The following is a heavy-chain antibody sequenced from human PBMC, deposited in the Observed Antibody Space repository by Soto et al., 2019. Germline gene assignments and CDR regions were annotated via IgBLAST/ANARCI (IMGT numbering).Heavy chain of an antibody. J-gene: IGHJ4*02. CDR3: AKDSPVLLWSGELSYYFDY. V-gene: IGHV3-23*01. D-gene: IGHD3-10*01. Sequence: PGGSLRLSCAASGFTFSSYAMSWVRQAPGKGLEWVSAISGSGGSTYYADSVKGRFTISRDNSKNTLYLQMNSLRAEDTAVYYCAKDSPVLLWSGELSYYFDYWGQGTLVTVSS. CDR2: ISGSGGST. CDR1: GFTFSSYA.